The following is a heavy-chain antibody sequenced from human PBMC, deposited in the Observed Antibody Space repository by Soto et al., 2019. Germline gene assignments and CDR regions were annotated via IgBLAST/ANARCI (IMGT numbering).Heavy chain of an antibody. Sequence: PGESLKISCAASGFTFSSCAMIWVRQAPGEGLEWVSGISGGGDSTSYADSVKGRFTISRDNSKNTLYLQMNSLRVEDTALYYCAKGRISSRYGLDVWGQGTTVTVSS. CDR1: GFTFSSCA. CDR2: ISGGGDST. J-gene: IGHJ6*02. V-gene: IGHV3-23*01. D-gene: IGHD6-13*01. CDR3: AKGRISSRYGLDV.